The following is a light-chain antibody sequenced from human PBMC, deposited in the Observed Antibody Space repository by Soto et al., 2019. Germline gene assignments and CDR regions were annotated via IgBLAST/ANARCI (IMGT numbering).Light chain of an antibody. J-gene: IGKJ1*01. CDR1: QSLNTK. CDR2: GAS. CDR3: QQYDYWPRT. V-gene: IGKV3-15*01. Sequence: EIVMTQSPATLSVSPGQTATLSCRASQSLNTKLAWYQQKPGQAPRLLIYGASIRAAGVPARFSGSGSGTEFTLTISSLQSEDFAVYYCQQYDYWPRTFGQGTKVEIK.